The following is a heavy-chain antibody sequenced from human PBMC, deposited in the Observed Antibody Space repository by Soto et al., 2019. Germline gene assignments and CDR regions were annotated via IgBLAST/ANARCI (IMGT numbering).Heavy chain of an antibody. CDR2: ISDGGGST. CDR3: ARSGEACTSSNCPVFY. Sequence: EVQLLESGGGLVQPGGSLRLSCAASGFTFSKYGMSWVRQAPGKGLEWVSAISDGGGSTYYADSVKGRSTISRDNSKNTLHLQMNSLRAEDTAVYYCARSGEACTSSNCPVFYWGRGTLITVSS. CDR1: GFTFSKYG. D-gene: IGHD2-2*01. J-gene: IGHJ4*02. V-gene: IGHV3-23*01.